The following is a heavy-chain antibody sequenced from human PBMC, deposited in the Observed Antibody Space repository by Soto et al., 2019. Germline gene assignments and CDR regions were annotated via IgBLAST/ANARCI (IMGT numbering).Heavy chain of an antibody. CDR2: ISYDGSNK. J-gene: IGHJ6*01. D-gene: IGHD5-12*01. CDR3: ARGAFIVATTHYYYGMDV. Sequence: QVQLVESGGGVVQPGRSLRLSCAASGFTFSSYAMHWVRQAPGKGLEWVAVISYDGSNKYYADSVKGRFTISRDNSKNTLYLQMNSLRAEDTAVYYCARGAFIVATTHYYYGMDVW. V-gene: IGHV3-30-3*01. CDR1: GFTFSSYA.